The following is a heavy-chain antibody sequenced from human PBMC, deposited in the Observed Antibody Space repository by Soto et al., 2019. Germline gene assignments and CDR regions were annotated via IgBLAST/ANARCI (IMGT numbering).Heavy chain of an antibody. CDR3: ARANWYSEY. J-gene: IGHJ4*02. CDR1: GGSINNHY. Sequence: QVHLQESGPGLLKPSETLSLTCSVSGGSINNHYWSWIRQPPGKGLEWIGYVYYTGRTNYNPSLKSRVTMSVDTSKNQFSLNLTSLTAADTAIYYCARANWYSEYWGQGTLVTVSS. V-gene: IGHV4-59*11. D-gene: IGHD7-27*01. CDR2: VYYTGRT.